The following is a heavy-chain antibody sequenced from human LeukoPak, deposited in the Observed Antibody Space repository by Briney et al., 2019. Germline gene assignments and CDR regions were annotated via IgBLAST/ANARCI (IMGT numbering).Heavy chain of an antibody. CDR3: AQGGDYSSSSVFDY. Sequence: SETLSLTCTVSGGSISSGDYYWSWLRQPPGKGLEWIGYIYYSGSTYYNPSLKSRVTISVDTSKNQFSLKLSSVTAADTAVYYCAQGGDYSSSSVFDYWGQGTLVTVSS. V-gene: IGHV4-30-4*08. J-gene: IGHJ4*02. D-gene: IGHD6-6*01. CDR2: IYYSGST. CDR1: GGSISSGDYY.